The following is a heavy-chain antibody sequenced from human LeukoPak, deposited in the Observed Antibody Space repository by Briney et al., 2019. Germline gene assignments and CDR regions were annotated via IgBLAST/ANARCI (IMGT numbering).Heavy chain of an antibody. CDR3: ARDQVERGYGDYYAFDI. J-gene: IGHJ3*02. CDR2: ISYDGSNK. CDR1: GFTFSSYA. V-gene: IGHV3-30*04. Sequence: GGSPRLSCAASGFTFSSYAMHWVRQAPGKGLEWVAVISYDGSNKYYADSVKGRFTISRDNSKNTLYLQMNSLRAEDTAVYYCARDQVERGYGDYYAFDIWGQGTMVTVSS. D-gene: IGHD4-17*01.